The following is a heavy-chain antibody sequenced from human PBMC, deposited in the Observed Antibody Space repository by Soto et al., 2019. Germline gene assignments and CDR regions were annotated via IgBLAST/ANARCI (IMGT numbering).Heavy chain of an antibody. D-gene: IGHD3-3*01. CDR1: GFSLTTSGVG. V-gene: IGHV2-5*02. CDR2: IYWDGDK. J-gene: IGHJ4*02. CDR3: AHRVLRTVFGLVTTTAIYFDF. Sequence: QITLNESGPTQVKPRQTLTLTCTFSGFSLTTSGVGVGWIRQSPGKAPEWLALIYWDGDKRYSPSLKSRLTITKDCSKNPVVLTMADFDPADTATYYCAHRVLRTVFGLVTTTAIYFDFWGQGAPVAVSS.